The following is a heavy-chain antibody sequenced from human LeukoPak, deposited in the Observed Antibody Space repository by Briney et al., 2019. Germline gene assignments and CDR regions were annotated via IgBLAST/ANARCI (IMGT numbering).Heavy chain of an antibody. CDR3: ATDLRRYCSSTSCQGY. CDR2: FDPEDGET. D-gene: IGHD2-2*01. J-gene: IGHJ4*02. CDR1: GYTLTELS. V-gene: IGHV1-24*01. Sequence: ASVKVSCKVSGYTLTELSMHWVRQAPGKGLEWMGGFDPEDGETIYAQKFQGRVTMTEDTSTDTAYMELSSLRSEDTAVYYCATDLRRYCSSTSCQGYWGQGTLVTVSS.